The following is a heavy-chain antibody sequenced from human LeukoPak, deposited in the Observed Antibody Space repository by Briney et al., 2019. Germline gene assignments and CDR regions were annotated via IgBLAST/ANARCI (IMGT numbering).Heavy chain of an antibody. D-gene: IGHD5-18*01. V-gene: IGHV3-48*03. CDR3: ARDLLGGYSSQVGY. Sequence: AGGSLRLSCAASGFTFSSYEMNWVRQAPGKGLEWVSYIRSGGSTIYYADSVKGRFTISRDNAKNSLYLQMNSLRAEDTAVYYCARDLLGGYSSQVGYWGQGTLVTVSS. CDR1: GFTFSSYE. J-gene: IGHJ4*02. CDR2: IRSGGSTI.